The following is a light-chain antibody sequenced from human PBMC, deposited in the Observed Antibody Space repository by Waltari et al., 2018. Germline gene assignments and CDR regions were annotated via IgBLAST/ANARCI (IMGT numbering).Light chain of an antibody. J-gene: IGLJ2*01. CDR2: EVS. V-gene: IGLV2-23*02. CDR1: STHVGSYNL. CDR3: CSYAGSSTPVV. Sequence: QSALTQPASVPGSPGQPITLSCTGTSTHVGSYNLASWYQQHPGKAPKLMIFEVSERPSGVSNRFSGSKSGNTASLTISGLQAEDEADYYCCSYAGSSTPVVFGGGTKLTVV.